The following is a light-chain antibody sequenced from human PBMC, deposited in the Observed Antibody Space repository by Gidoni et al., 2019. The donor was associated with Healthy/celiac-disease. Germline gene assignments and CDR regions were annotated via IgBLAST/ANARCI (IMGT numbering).Light chain of an antibody. Sequence: QSVLTQPPSVSGAPGQRVTISCTGSSSNIVAGYDVPWYQQLPGTAPKLLIYGNSNRPSVVPDRFSGSKSGTSASLAITGLQAEDEADYYCQSYDSSLSGGVVFGGGTKLTVL. J-gene: IGLJ2*01. CDR3: QSYDSSLSGGVV. V-gene: IGLV1-40*01. CDR2: GNS. CDR1: SSNIVAGYD.